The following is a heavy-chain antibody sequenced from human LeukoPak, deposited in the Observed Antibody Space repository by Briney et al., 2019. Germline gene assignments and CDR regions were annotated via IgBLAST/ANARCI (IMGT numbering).Heavy chain of an antibody. Sequence: GGSLGLSCAASGFTVSSNYMSWVRQAPGKGLEWVSVIYSGGSTYYADSVKGRFTISRDNSKNTLYLRMNSLRAEDTAVYYCARMGFGIQLWSFDYWGQGTLVTVSS. V-gene: IGHV3-66*01. CDR1: GFTVSSNY. D-gene: IGHD5-18*01. CDR2: IYSGGST. J-gene: IGHJ4*02. CDR3: ARMGFGIQLWSFDY.